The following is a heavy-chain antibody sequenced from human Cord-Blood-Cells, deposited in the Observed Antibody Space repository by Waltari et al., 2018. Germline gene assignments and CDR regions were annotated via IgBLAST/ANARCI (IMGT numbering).Heavy chain of an antibody. V-gene: IGHV4-39*01. Sequence: QLQLQESGPGLVKPSETLSLTCTVSGGSISSSSYYWGWIRQPPGKGLEWIGSIYYSVSTYCNPSLKGRFTISVDTSKNQFSLKLSSVTAADTAVYYCARNKLTEINAFDIWGQGTMVTVSS. CDR1: GGSISSSSYY. CDR2: IYYSVST. D-gene: IGHD3-16*01. CDR3: ARNKLTEINAFDI. J-gene: IGHJ3*02.